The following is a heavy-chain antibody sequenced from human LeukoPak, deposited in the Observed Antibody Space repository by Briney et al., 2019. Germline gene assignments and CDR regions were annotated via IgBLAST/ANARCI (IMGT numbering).Heavy chain of an antibody. D-gene: IGHD6-19*01. CDR2: FYHSGGT. CDR3: ARGYSSGWNGRVAFDP. Sequence: SETLSLTCSVSGGSVSSYYWNWIRQPPAKGLQWFGVFYHSGGTHYNPSLNSRVTISLDTSKSQVSLNLNSVTAADTAGYYCARGYSSGWNGRVAFDPWGQGTLVTVSS. V-gene: IGHV4-59*02. CDR1: GGSVSSYY. J-gene: IGHJ5*02.